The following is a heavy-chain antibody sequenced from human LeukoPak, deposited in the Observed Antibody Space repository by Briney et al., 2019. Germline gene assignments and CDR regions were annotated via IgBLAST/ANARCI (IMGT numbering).Heavy chain of an antibody. D-gene: IGHD1-26*01. CDR3: AKDLFSWEGRTADIHL. V-gene: IGHV3-23*01. Sequence: GGSLRLFCAASGFTFDNYVMAWFRQAPGKGLEWVSTISALFPNTYSADSVKGRFTISRDNSKSTLYLQMNSLRAEDTAVYYCAKDLFSWEGRTADIHLWGKGPTLSVS. CDR1: GFTFDNYV. J-gene: IGHJ6*03. CDR2: ISALFPNT.